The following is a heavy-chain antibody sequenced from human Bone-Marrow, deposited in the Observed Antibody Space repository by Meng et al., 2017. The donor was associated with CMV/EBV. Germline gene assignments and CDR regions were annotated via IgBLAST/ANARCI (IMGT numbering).Heavy chain of an antibody. CDR2: INHSGST. D-gene: IGHD6-13*01. CDR1: GGSFSGYY. V-gene: IGHV4-34*01. CDR3: ARAPDKSSSWYVWFDP. J-gene: IGHJ5*02. Sequence: GSLRRSCAVDGGSFSGYYWSWIRQPPGKGLEWIGEINHSGSTNYNPSLKSRVTISVDTSKNQFSLKLSSVTAADTAVYYCARAPDKSSSWYVWFDPWGQGTLVNVHS.